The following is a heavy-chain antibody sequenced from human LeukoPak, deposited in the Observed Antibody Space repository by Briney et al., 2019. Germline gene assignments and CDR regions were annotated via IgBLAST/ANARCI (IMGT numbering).Heavy chain of an antibody. CDR2: VFYSGRT. D-gene: IGHD1-20*01. Sequence: SETLSLTCTVSGGSVSTYYWSWIRQPPGKGLEWIAYVFYSGRTSYNPSLKSRVTISVDTSKNRFSLKLSSVAAADTAVYYCARLGNWFDAFDIWGQGTMVTVSS. CDR1: GGSVSTYY. V-gene: IGHV4-59*02. J-gene: IGHJ3*02. CDR3: ARLGNWFDAFDI.